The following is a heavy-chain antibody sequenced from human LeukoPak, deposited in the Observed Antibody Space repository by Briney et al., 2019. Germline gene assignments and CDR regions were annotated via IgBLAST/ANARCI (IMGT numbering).Heavy chain of an antibody. CDR2: ISSSGSTI. CDR1: GFTFSDYY. Sequence: NSGGSLRLSCAASGFTFSDYYMSWIRQAPGKGLEWVSYISSSGSTIYYADSVKGRFTISRDNAKNSLYLQMNSLRAEDTAVYYCASRGWGYSSSWYEEDYFDYWGQGTLVTVSS. J-gene: IGHJ4*02. CDR3: ASRGWGYSSSWYEEDYFDY. D-gene: IGHD6-13*01. V-gene: IGHV3-11*04.